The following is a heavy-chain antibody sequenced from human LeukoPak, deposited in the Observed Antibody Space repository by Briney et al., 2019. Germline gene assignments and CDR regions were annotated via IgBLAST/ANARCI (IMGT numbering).Heavy chain of an antibody. D-gene: IGHD6-13*01. Sequence: GRSLRLSCAASGFTFSSNGMHWVRQAPGKGLEWVAVIWYDGSNKYYADSVKGRFTISRDNSKNTLYLQMNSLRAEDTAVYYCARGASGSSWSYVAYFDYWGQGTLVTVSS. J-gene: IGHJ4*02. CDR2: IWYDGSNK. V-gene: IGHV3-33*01. CDR3: ARGASGSSWSYVAYFDY. CDR1: GFTFSSNG.